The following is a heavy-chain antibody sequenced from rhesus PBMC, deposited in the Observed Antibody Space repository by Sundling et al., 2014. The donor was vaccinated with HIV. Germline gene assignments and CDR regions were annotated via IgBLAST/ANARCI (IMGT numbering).Heavy chain of an antibody. CDR2: IRNKDNSYTT. CDR1: GFIFSNYY. D-gene: IGHD2-2*01. Sequence: EVQLVESGGGLVQPGGSLRLSCAASGFIFSNYYMFWVRQAQGKGLEWVGLIRNKDNSYTTEYSAAVKGRFTISRDDTKNTLYLQISSLKTEDTAVYYCTKHLGYCDRTTCYVSYGLDSWGQGVVVTVSS. J-gene: IGHJ6*01. CDR3: TKHLGYCDRTTCYVSYGLDS. V-gene: IGHV3-13*01.